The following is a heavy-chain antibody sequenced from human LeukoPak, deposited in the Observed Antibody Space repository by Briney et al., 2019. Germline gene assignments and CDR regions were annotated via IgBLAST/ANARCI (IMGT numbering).Heavy chain of an antibody. CDR3: ARERTIFGVVMAGYYFDY. J-gene: IGHJ4*02. Sequence: SETLSLTCTVSGGSISSGDYSWSWIRQPPGKGLEWIGYIYYSGSTYYNPSLKSRVTISVDTSKNQFSLKLSSVTAADTAVYYCARERTIFGVVMAGYYFDYWGQGTLVTVSS. CDR2: IYYSGST. CDR1: GGSISSGDYS. D-gene: IGHD3-3*01. V-gene: IGHV4-30-4*01.